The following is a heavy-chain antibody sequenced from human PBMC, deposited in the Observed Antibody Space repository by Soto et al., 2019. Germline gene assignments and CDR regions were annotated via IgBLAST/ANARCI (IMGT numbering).Heavy chain of an antibody. CDR2: IHPSGQPI. CDR1: GFTFSSSE. Sequence: GGSLRLSCAASGFTFSSSEMYWVRQAPGKGLEWVSYIHPSGQPIFYADSVKGRFTISRDNFKNTLFLQMDSLRPEDTAVYYCVKKIMGYAAHSDAMDVWGQGTTVTVSS. CDR3: VKKIMGYAAHSDAMDV. J-gene: IGHJ6*02. V-gene: IGHV3-48*03. D-gene: IGHD5-12*01.